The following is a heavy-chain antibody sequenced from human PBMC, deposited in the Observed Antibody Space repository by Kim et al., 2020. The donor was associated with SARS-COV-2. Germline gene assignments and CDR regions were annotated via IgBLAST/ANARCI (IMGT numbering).Heavy chain of an antibody. CDR3: ARVLSYYYDSSGYYDY. V-gene: IGHV4-59*01. J-gene: IGHJ4*02. Sequence: PSLKSRVTISVDTSKNQFSLKLSSVTAADTAVYYCARVLSYYYDSSGYYDYWGQGTLVTVSS. D-gene: IGHD3-22*01.